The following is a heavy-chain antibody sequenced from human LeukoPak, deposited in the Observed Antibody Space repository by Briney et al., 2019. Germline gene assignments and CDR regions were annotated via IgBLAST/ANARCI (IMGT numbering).Heavy chain of an antibody. D-gene: IGHD6-13*01. CDR2: IYYSGST. J-gene: IGHJ6*02. CDR1: GGSISSYY. V-gene: IGHV4-59*08. Sequence: SETLSLTCTVSGGSISSYYWSWIRQPPGKGLEWIGYIYYSGSTNYNPSLKSRVTISVDTSKNQFSLKLSSVTAADTAVYYCVRHWYSSSWYFSDYYYGMDVWGQGTTVTVSS. CDR3: VRHWYSSSWYFSDYYYGMDV.